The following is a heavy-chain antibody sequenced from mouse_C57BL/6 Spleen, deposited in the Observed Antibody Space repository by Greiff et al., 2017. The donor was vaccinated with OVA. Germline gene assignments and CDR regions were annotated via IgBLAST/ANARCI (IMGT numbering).Heavy chain of an antibody. D-gene: IGHD2-3*01. CDR3: ATAFYVGSFAY. CDR2: IWGVGST. J-gene: IGHJ3*01. Sequence: VQLQQSGPGLVAPSQSLSITCTVSGFSLTSYGVDWVRQSPGKGLEWLGVIWGVGSTNYNSALKSRLSISKDNSKSQVFLKMNSLQTDDTAMYYWATAFYVGSFAYWGQGTLFTVSA. V-gene: IGHV2-6*01. CDR1: GFSLTSYG.